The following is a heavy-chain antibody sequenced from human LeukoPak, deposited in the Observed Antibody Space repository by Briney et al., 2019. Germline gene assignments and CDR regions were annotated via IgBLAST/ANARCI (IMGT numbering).Heavy chain of an antibody. J-gene: IGHJ4*02. CDR2: VSGSGGST. CDR3: AKSSYYDSSGYYREYYFDY. CDR1: GFTFSSYA. Sequence: GGSLRLSCAASGFTFSSYAMSWVRQAPGKGLEWVSSVSGSGGSTYYADSVKGRFTISRDNSKSTLFLQMNSLRAEDTAVYYCAKSSYYDSSGYYREYYFDYWGQGTLVTVSS. V-gene: IGHV3-23*01. D-gene: IGHD3-22*01.